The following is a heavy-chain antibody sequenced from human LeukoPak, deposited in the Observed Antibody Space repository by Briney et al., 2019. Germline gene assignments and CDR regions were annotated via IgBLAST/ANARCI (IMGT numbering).Heavy chain of an antibody. CDR3: ARVGVDYSGNIIKYYFDY. J-gene: IGHJ4*02. Sequence: ASVKVSCKASGYTFTSYDINWVRQAPGQGLEWMGWISAYNGNTNYAQKLQGRVTMTTDTSTSTAYMELRSLRSDDTAVYYCARVGVDYSGNIIKYYFDYWGQGTLVTVSS. V-gene: IGHV1-18*01. D-gene: IGHD4-23*01. CDR1: GYTFTSYD. CDR2: ISAYNGNT.